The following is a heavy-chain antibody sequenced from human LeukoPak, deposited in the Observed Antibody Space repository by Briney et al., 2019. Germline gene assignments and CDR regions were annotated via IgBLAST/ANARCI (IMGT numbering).Heavy chain of an antibody. J-gene: IGHJ4*02. V-gene: IGHV3-23*01. CDR3: ARVFGYSSSSILPGPYYFDY. CDR1: GFTFSSYA. D-gene: IGHD6-6*01. Sequence: GGSLRLCCAASGFTFSSYAVSWVRQAPGKGLEWVSVISGSGGSTYYADSVKGRFTISRDNSKNTLYLQMNSLRAEDTAVYYCARVFGYSSSSILPGPYYFDYWGQGTLVTVSS. CDR2: ISGSGGST.